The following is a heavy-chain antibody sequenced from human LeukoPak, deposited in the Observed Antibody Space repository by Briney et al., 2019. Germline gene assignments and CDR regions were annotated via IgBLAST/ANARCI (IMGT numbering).Heavy chain of an antibody. J-gene: IGHJ4*02. CDR2: INHSGST. CDR3: ARENLSSSWY. Sequence: PSETLSLTCAVYGGSFSGYYWSWIRQPPGKGLEWIGEINHSGSTNYNPSLKSRVTISVDTSKNQFSLKLSSVTAADTAVYHCARENLSSSWYWGQGTLVTVSS. CDR1: GGSFSGYY. V-gene: IGHV4-34*01. D-gene: IGHD6-13*01.